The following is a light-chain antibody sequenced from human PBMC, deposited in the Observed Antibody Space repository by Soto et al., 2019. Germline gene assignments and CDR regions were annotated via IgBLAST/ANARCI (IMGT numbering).Light chain of an antibody. J-gene: IGKJ1*01. Sequence: EIALTQSPGTLSLSPGERATLSCRASQSVSSYLAWYQQKPGQAPSLLIYGVSTRATAISDRFSGSGSGTDFSLTISGLDPEDFAVYFCQQYGGSPWTFGQVTKVEI. CDR2: GVS. CDR1: QSVSSY. CDR3: QQYGGSPWT. V-gene: IGKV3-20*01.